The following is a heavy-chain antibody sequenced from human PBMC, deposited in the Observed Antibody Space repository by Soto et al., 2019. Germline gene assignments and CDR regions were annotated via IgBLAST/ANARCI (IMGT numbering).Heavy chain of an antibody. CDR1: GVSIRSYY. Sequence: QVQLQESGPGLVKPSDTLSLTCTVSGVSIRSYYSSWIRQPPGKGLEWIGHIYYSGSTNYNPSLKSRVPISVDTSKNQFSLRLSSVTAADTAVYYCARPDRDGYIHYWYFDLWGRGTLVNVSS. J-gene: IGHJ2*01. CDR3: ARPDRDGYIHYWYFDL. CDR2: IYYSGST. D-gene: IGHD5-12*01. V-gene: IGHV4-59*01.